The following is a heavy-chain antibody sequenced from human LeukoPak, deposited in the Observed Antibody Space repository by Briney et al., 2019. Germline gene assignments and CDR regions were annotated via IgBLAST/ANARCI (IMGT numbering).Heavy chain of an antibody. V-gene: IGHV1-46*01. CDR2: INPSGGST. D-gene: IGHD2-15*01. CDR1: GYTFTSYY. Sequence: ASVKVSCKASGYTFTSYYMHWVRQAPGQGLEWMGIINPSGGSTSYAQKFQGRVTMTRDTSTSTVYMELSSLRSDDTAVYHCARVALGSWYFDLWGRGTLVTVSS. CDR3: ARVALGSWYFDL. J-gene: IGHJ2*01.